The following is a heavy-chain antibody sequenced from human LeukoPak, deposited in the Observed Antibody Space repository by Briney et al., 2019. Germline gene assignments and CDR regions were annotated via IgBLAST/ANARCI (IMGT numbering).Heavy chain of an antibody. Sequence: ASVKVSCKASGYTFTSYDINWVRQATGQGLEWMGWKNPNSGNTGYAQKFQGRVTMTRNTSISTAYMELSSLRSEDTAVYYCARRGSGYLYYYYYMDVWGKGTTVTISS. CDR3: ARRGSGYLYYYYYMDV. CDR1: GYTFTSYD. J-gene: IGHJ6*03. V-gene: IGHV1-8*01. D-gene: IGHD3-22*01. CDR2: KNPNSGNT.